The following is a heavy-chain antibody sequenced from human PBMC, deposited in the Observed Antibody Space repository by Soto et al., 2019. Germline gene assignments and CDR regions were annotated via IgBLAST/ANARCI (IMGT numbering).Heavy chain of an antibody. CDR2: IYYSGST. CDR1: GGSISSGGYY. D-gene: IGHD3-10*01. Sequence: SETLSVTCTVSGGSISSGGYYWSWIRQHPGKGLEWIGYIYYSGSTYYNPSLKSRVTISVDTSKNQFSLKLSSVTAADTAVYYCARGHYGSGSYYFDYWGQGTLVTVSS. V-gene: IGHV4-31*03. J-gene: IGHJ4*02. CDR3: ARGHYGSGSYYFDY.